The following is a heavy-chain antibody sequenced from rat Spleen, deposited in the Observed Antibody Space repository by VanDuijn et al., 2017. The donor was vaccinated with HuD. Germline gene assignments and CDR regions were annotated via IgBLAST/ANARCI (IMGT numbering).Heavy chain of an antibody. Sequence: QVQLKESGPGLVQPSQTLSLTCTVSGFSLTSNSVSWVRQPPGKGLEWIAAISSGGSTYYNSALKSRLSISRDTSKSQVFLKMNSLQTEDTAMYFCARPNYWGQGVMVTVSS. CDR1: GFSLTSNS. J-gene: IGHJ2*01. CDR2: ISSGGST. V-gene: IGHV2-6*01. CDR3: ARPNY.